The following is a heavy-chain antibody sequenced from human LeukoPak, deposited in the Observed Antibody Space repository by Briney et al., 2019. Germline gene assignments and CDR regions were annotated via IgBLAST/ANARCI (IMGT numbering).Heavy chain of an antibody. CDR1: GYTFTGYY. J-gene: IGHJ4*02. CDR2: INPNSGGT. CDR3: AKDCSGGSCLGYDY. D-gene: IGHD2-15*01. V-gene: IGHV1-2*02. Sequence: ASVKVSCKASGYTFTGYYMHWVRQAPGQGPEWMGWINPNSGGTNYAQKFQGRVTMTRDTSISTAYMELSRLRSDDTAVYYCAKDCSGGSCLGYDYWGQGTLVTVSS.